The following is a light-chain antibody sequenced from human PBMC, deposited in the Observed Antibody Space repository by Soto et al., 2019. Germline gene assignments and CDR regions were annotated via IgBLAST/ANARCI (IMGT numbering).Light chain of an antibody. Sequence: DVVMTQSPLSLPVTLGQPASISCRSSQSLVYSDGNTYLNWFQQRPGQSPRRLIYKVSNRDSGVPDRCSDSGAGTNFTLKISRVEAEDVGVYYSMQGTHWPYTFGQGTKLQI. J-gene: IGKJ2*01. CDR3: MQGTHWPYT. CDR2: KVS. V-gene: IGKV2-30*01. CDR1: QSLVYSDGNTY.